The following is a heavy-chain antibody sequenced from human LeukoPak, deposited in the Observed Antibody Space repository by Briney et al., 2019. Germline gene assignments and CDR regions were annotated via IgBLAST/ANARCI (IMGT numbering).Heavy chain of an antibody. CDR3: ARADLDTSMSLDY. D-gene: IGHD5-18*01. CDR2: ISSSSSYI. J-gene: IGHJ4*02. CDR1: GFTFSSYS. V-gene: IGHV3-21*04. Sequence: GGSLRLSCAASGFTFSSYSMNWVRQAPGKGLEWVSSISSSSSYIYYADSVKGRFTISRDNAKNSLYLQMNSLRAEDTAVYYCARADLDTSMSLDYWGQGTLVTVSS.